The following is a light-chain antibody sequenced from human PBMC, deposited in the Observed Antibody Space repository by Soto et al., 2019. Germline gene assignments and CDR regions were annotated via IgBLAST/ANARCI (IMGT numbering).Light chain of an antibody. CDR3: GSYTSTDTPFV. Sequence: QSVLTQPASVSGSPGQSITISCTGTSSDVGAYNYVSWYQQHPGKAPKLMIYDVSHRPSGVSDRFSGSKSGNKASLIISTLQAEAESDYYCGSYTSTDTPFVFGTGTKGTVL. CDR1: SSDVGAYNY. CDR2: DVS. J-gene: IGLJ1*01. V-gene: IGLV2-14*01.